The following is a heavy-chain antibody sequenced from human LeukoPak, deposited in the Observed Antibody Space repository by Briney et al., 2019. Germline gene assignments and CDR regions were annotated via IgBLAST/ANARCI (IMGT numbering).Heavy chain of an antibody. CDR3: ARDLRPNYYYYGMDV. D-gene: IGHD5/OR15-5a*01. CDR2: IYSGGST. J-gene: IGHJ6*02. CDR1: GFTVSSNY. V-gene: IGHV3-53*01. Sequence: GGSLRLSCAASGFTVSSNYMSWVRQAPGKGLEWVSVIYSGGSTYYADSVKGRFTISKDNSKNTLYLQMNSPRAGDTAVYYCARDLRPNYYYYGMDVWGQGTTVTVSS.